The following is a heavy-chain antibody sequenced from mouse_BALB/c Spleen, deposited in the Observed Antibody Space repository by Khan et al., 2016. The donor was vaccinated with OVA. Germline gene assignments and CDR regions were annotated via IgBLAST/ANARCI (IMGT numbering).Heavy chain of an antibody. Sequence: EVKLLESGAELVRPGALVKLSCKASGFNINDYYMHWVKQRPEQGLVWIGRIDPENGDTKYDPKFQGKASITSDTSSNTAYLQLSSLTSEDTAVYYCAREGYSPRFAYWGQGTLVTVSA. J-gene: IGHJ3*01. D-gene: IGHD2-3*01. CDR2: IDPENGDT. CDR3: AREGYSPRFAY. V-gene: IGHV14-1*02. CDR1: GFNINDYY.